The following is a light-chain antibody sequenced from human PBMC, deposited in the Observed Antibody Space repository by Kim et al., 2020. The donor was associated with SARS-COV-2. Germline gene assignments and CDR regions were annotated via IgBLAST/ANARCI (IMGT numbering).Light chain of an antibody. CDR3: QYYTGSEVP. CDR1: QSVTRSF. Sequence: IVLTQSPGTLSLSPGERAILSCRASQSVTRSFLAWYQQKPGQVPRLLIYGASTRATVIPDRFSASGSGTDFTLTISRLAPEDFAVYYCQYYTGSEVPFGRGTKVDIK. J-gene: IGKJ1*01. V-gene: IGKV3-20*01. CDR2: GAS.